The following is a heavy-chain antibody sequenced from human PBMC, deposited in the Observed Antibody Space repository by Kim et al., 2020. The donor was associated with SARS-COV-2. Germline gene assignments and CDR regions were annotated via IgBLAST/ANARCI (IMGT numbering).Heavy chain of an antibody. J-gene: IGHJ3*02. CDR1: GGSFIGTNYY. CDR3: ARISGFNHYDINTDGFDI. D-gene: IGHD3-22*01. V-gene: IGHV4-39*07. Sequence: SETLSLTCNVSGGSFIGTNYYWGWIRQPPGKALEWIGSLYYSGSTYYNPSLKSRVTISADTSKSQFSLKLSSVTAADTAVYYCARISGFNHYDINTDGFDIWGQGTMVTVSS. CDR2: LYYSGST.